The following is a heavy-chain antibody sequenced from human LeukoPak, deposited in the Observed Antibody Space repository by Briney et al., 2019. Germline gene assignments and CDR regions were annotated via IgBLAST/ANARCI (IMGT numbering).Heavy chain of an antibody. J-gene: IGHJ3*02. Sequence: GGSLRLSCAASGFTFNSYAMSWVRQAPGRGLEWVSVISGSGGTTYYADSVKGRFTISRDNSKNTLYLQMNSLRDEDTAIYYCAKHLEVATIMSALDIWGQGTLVTVSS. V-gene: IGHV3-23*01. CDR2: ISGSGGTT. CDR1: GFTFNSYA. D-gene: IGHD5-12*01. CDR3: AKHLEVATIMSALDI.